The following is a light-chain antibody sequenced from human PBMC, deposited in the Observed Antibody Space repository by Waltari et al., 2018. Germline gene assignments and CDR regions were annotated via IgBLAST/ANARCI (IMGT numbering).Light chain of an antibody. CDR2: AAS. V-gene: IGKV1-39*01. J-gene: IGKJ1*01. Sequence: DIQVTQSPSSQSASVGDRVTITCRASQSISIYLNWYQQKPGKAPKLLISAASSLQSGVPSRFSGSGSGTDFTLTISSLQPEDFASYYCQQRYSTPPWTFGQGTKVEI. CDR3: QQRYSTPPWT. CDR1: QSISIY.